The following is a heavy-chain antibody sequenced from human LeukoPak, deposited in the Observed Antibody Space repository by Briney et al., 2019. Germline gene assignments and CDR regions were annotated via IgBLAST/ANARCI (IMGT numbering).Heavy chain of an antibody. V-gene: IGHV5-51*01. J-gene: IGHJ5*02. Sequence: GESLKISCKGSGYSFTSYWIGWVRQMPGKGLEWMGIIYPGGSDTRYSPSFQGQVTISADKSISTAYLQWSSLKASDTAMYYCARHVSPPGYSYGLQYWFDPWGQGTLVTVSS. CDR3: ARHVSPPGYSYGLQYWFDP. CDR1: GYSFTSYW. CDR2: IYPGGSDT. D-gene: IGHD5-18*01.